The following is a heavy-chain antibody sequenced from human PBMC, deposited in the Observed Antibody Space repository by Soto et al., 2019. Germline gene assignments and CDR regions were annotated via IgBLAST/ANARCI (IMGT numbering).Heavy chain of an antibody. CDR1: GFTFSSYD. V-gene: IGHV3-13*01. D-gene: IGHD2-2*01. Sequence: EVQLVESGGGLVQPGGSLRLSCAASGFTFSSYDMHWVRQATGKGLEWVSAIGTAGDTYYPGSVKGRFTISRENAKNSLYLQMNSLRAGDTAVYYCARWGGLLVPAASMGSYYYGMDVWGQGTTVTVSS. CDR2: IGTAGDT. J-gene: IGHJ6*02. CDR3: ARWGGLLVPAASMGSYYYGMDV.